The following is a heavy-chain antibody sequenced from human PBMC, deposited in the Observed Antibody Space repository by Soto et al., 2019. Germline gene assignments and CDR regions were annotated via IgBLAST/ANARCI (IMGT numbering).Heavy chain of an antibody. CDR2: IVVGSGNT. V-gene: IGHV1-58*01. D-gene: IGHD2-2*02. CDR3: ATVSTSCYMSWYSCYFDY. CDR1: GFTFTSSA. Sequence: SVKVSCKASGFTFTSSAVQWVRQARGQRLEWIGWIVVGSGNTNYAQKFQERVTITRDMSTSTAYMELSSLRSEDTAVYYCATVSTSCYMSWYSCYFDYWGQGTLVTVSS. J-gene: IGHJ4*02.